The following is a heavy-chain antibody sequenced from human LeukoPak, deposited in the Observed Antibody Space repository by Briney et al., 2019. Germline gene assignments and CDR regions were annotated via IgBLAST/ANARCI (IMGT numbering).Heavy chain of an antibody. CDR2: IYDSGST. Sequence: SQTLSLTCTVSGGSISSGGYYWSWIRQHPGEGLEWIGYIYDSGSTYYNPSLKSRVTISVDTSKNQFSLKLRSVTAADTAVYYCAREAAEDVHYYDSSGYPDAFDIWGQGTIVTVSS. CDR3: AREAAEDVHYYDSSGYPDAFDI. J-gene: IGHJ3*02. D-gene: IGHD3-22*01. CDR1: GGSISSGGYY. V-gene: IGHV4-31*03.